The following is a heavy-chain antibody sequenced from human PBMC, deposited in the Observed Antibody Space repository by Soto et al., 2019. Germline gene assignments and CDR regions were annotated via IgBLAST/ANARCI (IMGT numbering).Heavy chain of an antibody. Sequence: GASVKVSCKASGFTFTSSAVQWVRQARGQRLEWKGWIVVGSGNTNYAQKFQERVTITRDMSTSTAYMELSSLRSEDTAVYYCAADRGHCSGGSCYRWDYYYGMDVWGQGTTVTVSS. CDR3: AADRGHCSGGSCYRWDYYYGMDV. CDR1: GFTFTSSA. D-gene: IGHD2-15*01. CDR2: IVVGSGNT. V-gene: IGHV1-58*01. J-gene: IGHJ6*02.